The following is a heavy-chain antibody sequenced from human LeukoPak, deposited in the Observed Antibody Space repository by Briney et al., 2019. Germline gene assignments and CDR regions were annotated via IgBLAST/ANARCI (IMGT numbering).Heavy chain of an antibody. Sequence: PGGSLRLSCAASGFTFSSYWMHWVRQAPGKGLVWVSRINSHGSSTSYADSVKGRFTISRDNAKNTLYLQMNSLRAEDTAVYYCVREGYYGSAALYSWGHGTLVTVSS. CDR1: GFTFSSYW. CDR2: INSHGSST. V-gene: IGHV3-74*01. J-gene: IGHJ5*01. CDR3: VREGYYGSAALYS. D-gene: IGHD3-10*01.